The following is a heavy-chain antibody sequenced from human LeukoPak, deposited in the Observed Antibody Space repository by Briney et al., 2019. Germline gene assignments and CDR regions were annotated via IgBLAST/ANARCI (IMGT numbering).Heavy chain of an antibody. CDR3: ARGDAYGGAFDI. V-gene: IGHV5-10-1*01. Sequence: GESLKISCRGSGYSFTSYWISWVRQMPGKGLEWMGRIGPSDSSTNYSPSFQGHVTVSADKSISTAYLQWRSLKASDTAMYYRARGDAYGGAFDIWGQGTLVTVSS. CDR1: GYSFTSYW. CDR2: IGPSDSST. D-gene: IGHD4-23*01. J-gene: IGHJ3*02.